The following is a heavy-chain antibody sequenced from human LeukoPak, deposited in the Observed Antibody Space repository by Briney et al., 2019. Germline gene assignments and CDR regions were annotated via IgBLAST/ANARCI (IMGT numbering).Heavy chain of an antibody. CDR2: IYYSGST. V-gene: IGHV4-39*01. D-gene: IGHD2-15*01. CDR1: GGSISSSSYY. Sequence: SETLSLTCTVSGGSISSSSYYWGWIRQPPGKGLEWIGSIYYSGSTYYNSSLKSRVTISVDTSKNQFSLKLSSVTAADTAVYYCARHLGYCSGGSCYSENWFDPWGQGTLVTVSS. CDR3: ARHLGYCSGGSCYSENWFDP. J-gene: IGHJ5*02.